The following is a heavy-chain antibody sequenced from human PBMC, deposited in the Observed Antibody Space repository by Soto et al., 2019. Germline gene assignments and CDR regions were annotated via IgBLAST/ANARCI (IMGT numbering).Heavy chain of an antibody. D-gene: IGHD6-19*01. V-gene: IGHV3-30-3*01. CDR2: ISTAGGNT. CDR3: AREVSMSVSAPGY. J-gene: IGHJ4*02. CDR1: EFTFSSYT. Sequence: QVQLVESGGGVVQPGRSLKLSCAASEFTFSSYTMYWVRQAPGKGLEWVAGISTAGGNTYYPDSVKGGFTISEDTSKKTRYLEINRLRAGDTAVYYCAREVSMSVSAPGYWGQGHLGTASP.